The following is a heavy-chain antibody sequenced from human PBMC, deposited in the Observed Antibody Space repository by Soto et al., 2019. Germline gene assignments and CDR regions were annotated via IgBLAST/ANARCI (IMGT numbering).Heavy chain of an antibody. CDR2: IKQDGSEK. CDR1: GFTFSSYW. J-gene: IGHJ6*02. V-gene: IGHV3-7*01. D-gene: IGHD6-13*01. Sequence: GGSLRLSCAASGFTFSSYWMSWVRQAPGKGLEWVANIKQDGSEKYYVDSVKGRFTISRDNAKNSLYLQMNSLRAEDTAVYYCARDLYSGSWYFSYYYGMDVWGQGTTVTVSS. CDR3: ARDLYSGSWYFSYYYGMDV.